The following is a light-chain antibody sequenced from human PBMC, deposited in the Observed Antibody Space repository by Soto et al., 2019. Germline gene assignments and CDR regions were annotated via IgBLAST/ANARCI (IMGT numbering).Light chain of an antibody. CDR3: QHSYRTPVT. V-gene: IGKV1-39*01. Sequence: DIQMTQSPSSLSASVGDRVTITCRASQSISSYLNWYQQKPGKAPKLLIYAASSLQSGVPSRFSGSGSGTDFTHTISSLQPEDFATYYCQHSYRTPVTFGQGTKVEIK. J-gene: IGKJ1*01. CDR2: AAS. CDR1: QSISSY.